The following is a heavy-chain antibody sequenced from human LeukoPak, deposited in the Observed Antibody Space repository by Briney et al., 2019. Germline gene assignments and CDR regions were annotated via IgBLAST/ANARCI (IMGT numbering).Heavy chain of an antibody. Sequence: ASVKVSCKASGYTFTGYHMHWVRQAPGQGLEWMGWINPDSGGTNFAQRFQGRATLTRDTSISTAYMELSRLTSDDTAVYYCARDAISRGIIDYWGQGTLVTVSS. J-gene: IGHJ4*02. CDR3: ARDAISRGIIDY. D-gene: IGHD3-10*01. CDR2: INPDSGGT. V-gene: IGHV1-2*02. CDR1: GYTFTGYH.